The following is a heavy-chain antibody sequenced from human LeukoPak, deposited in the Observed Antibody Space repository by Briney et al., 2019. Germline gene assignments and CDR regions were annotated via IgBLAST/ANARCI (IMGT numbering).Heavy chain of an antibody. V-gene: IGHV3-23*01. CDR3: AKFGGYSSSWYLTGWFDP. D-gene: IGHD6-13*01. Sequence: SGGSLRLSCAASGFIFSSFALSWVRQAPGKGLEWVSTISSSGGSTYYADSVKGRFTISRDNSKNTLYLQMNSLRAEDTAVYYCAKFGGYSSSWYLTGWFDPWGQGTLVTVSS. CDR2: ISSSGGST. CDR1: GFIFSSFA. J-gene: IGHJ5*02.